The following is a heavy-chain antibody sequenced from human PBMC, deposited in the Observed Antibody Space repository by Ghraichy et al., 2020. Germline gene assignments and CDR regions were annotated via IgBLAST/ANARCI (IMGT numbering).Heavy chain of an antibody. CDR1: GFTFSSYA. Sequence: GGSLRLSCAASGFTFSSYAMSWVRQAPGKGLEWVSAISGSGGSTYYADSVKGRFTISRDNSKNTLYLQMNSLRAEDTAVYYCAKDDQFYSYGSYGMDVWGQGTTVTVSS. D-gene: IGHD5-18*01. J-gene: IGHJ6*02. CDR3: AKDDQFYSYGSYGMDV. CDR2: ISGSGGST. V-gene: IGHV3-23*01.